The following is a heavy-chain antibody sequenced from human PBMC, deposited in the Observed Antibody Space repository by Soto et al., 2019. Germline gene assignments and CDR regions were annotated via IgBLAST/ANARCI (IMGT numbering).Heavy chain of an antibody. CDR2: ISSNGGST. V-gene: IGHV3-64*01. D-gene: IGHD3-10*01. CDR1: GFTFSSYA. CDR3: ARSVGGRETAGRFDY. J-gene: IGHJ4*02. Sequence: GGSLRLSCAASGFTFSSYAMHWVRQAPGKGLEYVSAISSNGGSTYYANSVKGRFTISRDNSKNTLYLQMGSLRAEDMAVYYCARSVGGRETAGRFDYWGQGTLVTVSS.